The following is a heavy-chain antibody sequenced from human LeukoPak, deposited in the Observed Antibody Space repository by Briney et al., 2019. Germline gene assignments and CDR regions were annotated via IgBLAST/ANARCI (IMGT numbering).Heavy chain of an antibody. CDR1: GITLGNYG. CDR2: ISGSGGST. V-gene: IGHV3-23*01. Sequence: GGSLRLSCAVSGITLGNYGMSWVRQAPGKGLEWVASISGSGGSTNYADSVKGRFTISRDNAKNTLYLQMNSLRAEDTAVYFCAKRGVVIRVILVGFHKESYYFDSWGQGARVTVSS. D-gene: IGHD3-22*01. CDR3: AKRGVVIRVILVGFHKESYYFDS. J-gene: IGHJ4*02.